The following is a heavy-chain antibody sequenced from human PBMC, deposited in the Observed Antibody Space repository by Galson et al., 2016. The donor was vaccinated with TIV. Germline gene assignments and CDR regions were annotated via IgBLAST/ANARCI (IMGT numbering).Heavy chain of an antibody. J-gene: IGHJ4*02. CDR2: IYPGDSDT. D-gene: IGHD5-18*01. V-gene: IGHV5-51*03. CDR3: AGPGGGGNNFGLSFDS. Sequence: QSGAEVKKPGESLKISCQGSGSRFTNYWIGWVRQMPGKGLEWMGIIYPGDSDTRYSPSFEGQVTFSADKSPSTAYLQWSSLKASDTAIYYCAGPGGGGNNFGLSFDSWGQGALVTVSS. CDR1: GSRFTNYW.